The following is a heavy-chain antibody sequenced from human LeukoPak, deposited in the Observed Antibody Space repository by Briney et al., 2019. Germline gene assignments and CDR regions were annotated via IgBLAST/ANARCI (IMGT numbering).Heavy chain of an antibody. CDR3: TRYSYNSGPNDY. D-gene: IGHD3-10*01. CDR1: GFTFSNAW. Sequence: PGGSLRLSCAASGFTFSNAWMSWVRQAPGKGLEWVANIKQDGSDKRYVDSVKGRFTISRDNAKTSLYLQMNSLRAEDTAVYYCTRYSYNSGPNDYWGQGTLVTVSS. CDR2: IKQDGSDK. V-gene: IGHV3-7*01. J-gene: IGHJ4*02.